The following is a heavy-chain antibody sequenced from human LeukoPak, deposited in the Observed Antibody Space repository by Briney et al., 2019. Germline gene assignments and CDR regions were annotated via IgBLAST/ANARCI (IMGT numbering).Heavy chain of an antibody. CDR1: GFTFSSYA. J-gene: IGHJ4*02. CDR3: ARKSASGNYPLDY. Sequence: GGSLRLSCAASGFTFSSYAMSWVRQAPGKGLEWVSAISGTGGSTYYADSVKGRFTISRDNAKNTVFLQMSSLRAEDTALYYCARKSASGNYPLDYWGQGTLVTVSS. CDR2: ISGTGGST. D-gene: IGHD3-10*01. V-gene: IGHV3-23*01.